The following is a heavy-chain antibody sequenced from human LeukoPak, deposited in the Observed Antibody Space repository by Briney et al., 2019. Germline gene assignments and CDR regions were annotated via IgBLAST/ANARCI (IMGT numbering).Heavy chain of an antibody. V-gene: IGHV1-2*02. Sequence: ASVKVSCKASGYTFTGYYMHWVRQAPGQGLEWMGWINPNSGGTNYAQKFQGRVTITRNTSISTAYMELSSLRSEDTAVYYCARGHTPRLQNKFLDYWGQGTLVTVSS. CDR2: INPNSGGT. J-gene: IGHJ4*02. D-gene: IGHD2/OR15-2a*01. CDR1: GYTFTGYY. CDR3: ARGHTPRLQNKFLDY.